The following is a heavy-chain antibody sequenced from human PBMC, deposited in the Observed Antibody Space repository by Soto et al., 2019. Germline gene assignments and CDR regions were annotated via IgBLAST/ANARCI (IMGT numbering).Heavy chain of an antibody. CDR3: ARESVVPAAISVSVDYYYYYGMDV. J-gene: IGHJ6*02. Sequence: QVQLVQSGAEVKKPGASVKVSCKASGYTFTSYYMHWVRQAPGQGLEWMGIINPSGGSTSYAQKFQGMVTMTRDTSTSTVYMELSSLRSEDTAVYYCARESVVPAAISVSVDYYYYYGMDVWGQGTTVTVSS. V-gene: IGHV1-46*01. CDR1: GYTFTSYY. D-gene: IGHD2-2*01. CDR2: INPSGGST.